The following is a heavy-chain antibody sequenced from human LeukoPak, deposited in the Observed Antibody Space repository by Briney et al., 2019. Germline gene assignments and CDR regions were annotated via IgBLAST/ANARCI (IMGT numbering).Heavy chain of an antibody. J-gene: IGHJ4*02. CDR1: GFTFSSYA. V-gene: IGHV3-23*01. CDR3: ANPQSRGYDYLDY. D-gene: IGHD5-12*01. Sequence: GGSLRLSCEAFGFTFSSYAMSWVRQAPGKGLEWVSVISGSGGITHYADSVKGRFTISRDNSKNTLYLQMNSLRAEDTAVYYCANPQSRGYDYLDYWGQGTLVTVSS. CDR2: ISGSGGIT.